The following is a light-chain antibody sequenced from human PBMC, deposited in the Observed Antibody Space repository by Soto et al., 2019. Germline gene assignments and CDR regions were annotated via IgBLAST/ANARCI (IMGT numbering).Light chain of an antibody. CDR1: QSVSSN. Sequence: EIVMTQSPATLSVSPGERATLSCRASQSVSSNLAWYQQKPGQAPRLLIYGASTRATGIPARFSGSGSGTELTLTISSLQSEDFAVYYCQQCKNWAPETFGPGTKVDIK. V-gene: IGKV3-15*01. CDR3: QQCKNWAPET. CDR2: GAS. J-gene: IGKJ3*01.